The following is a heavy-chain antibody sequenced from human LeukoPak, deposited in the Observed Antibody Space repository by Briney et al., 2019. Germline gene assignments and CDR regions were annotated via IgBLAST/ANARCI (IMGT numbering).Heavy chain of an antibody. CDR1: GGSFSGYY. J-gene: IGHJ4*02. CDR3: ARYCSSTSCHIFDY. CDR2: INHSGST. V-gene: IGHV4-34*01. D-gene: IGHD2-2*02. Sequence: SETLSLTCAVYGGSFSGYYWSWIRQPPGKGMEWIGEINHSGSTNYNPSLKSRVTISVDTSKNQFSLKLSSVTAADTAVYYCARYCSSTSCHIFDYWGQGTLVTVSS.